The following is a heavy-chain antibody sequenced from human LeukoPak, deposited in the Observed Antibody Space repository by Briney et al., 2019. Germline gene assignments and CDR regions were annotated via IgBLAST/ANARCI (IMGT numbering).Heavy chain of an antibody. J-gene: IGHJ5*02. Sequence: PSQTLSLTCAVSGGSISSGGYSWSWIRQPPGKGLEWIGYIYYSGSTYYNPSLKSRVTISVDTSKNQFSLKLSSVTAADTAVYYCARGGIALAARPPYNWFDPWGQGTLVTVSS. CDR1: GGSISSGGYS. CDR3: ARGGIALAARPPYNWFDP. V-gene: IGHV4-30-4*07. D-gene: IGHD6-6*01. CDR2: IYYSGST.